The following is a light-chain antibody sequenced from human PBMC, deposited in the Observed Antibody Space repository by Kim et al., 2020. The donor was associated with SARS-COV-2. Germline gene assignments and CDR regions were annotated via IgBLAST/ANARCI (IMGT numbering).Light chain of an antibody. Sequence: QSALAQPPSASGSPGQPVTISCTGTSSDVSAYHCDSWNQQHSGKAPKVKTSVVSKWPSGVPDRFSVSKSGSTASLTVSGLQAEDEARYSCNSKAGSNNYVFGFGTKVTVL. J-gene: IGLJ1*01. CDR2: VVS. CDR1: SSDVSAYHC. CDR3: NSKAGSNNYV. V-gene: IGLV2-8*01.